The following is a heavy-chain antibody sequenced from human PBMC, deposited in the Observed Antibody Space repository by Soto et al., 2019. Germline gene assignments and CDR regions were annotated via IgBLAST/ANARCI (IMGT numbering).Heavy chain of an antibody. J-gene: IGHJ6*02. CDR3: ASLYDSSGYYPFDGMDV. Sequence: HPGGSLRLSCAASGFTFSSYGMHWVRQAPGKGLEWVAVIWYDGSNKYYADSVKGRFTISRDNSKNTLYLQMNSLRAEDTAVYYCASLYDSSGYYPFDGMDVWGQGTTVTVSS. V-gene: IGHV3-33*01. CDR2: IWYDGSNK. D-gene: IGHD3-22*01. CDR1: GFTFSSYG.